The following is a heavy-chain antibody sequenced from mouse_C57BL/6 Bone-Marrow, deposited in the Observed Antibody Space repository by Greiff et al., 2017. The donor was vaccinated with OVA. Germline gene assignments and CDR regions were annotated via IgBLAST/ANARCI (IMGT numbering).Heavy chain of an antibody. Sequence: VKLQESGAELARPGASVKLSCKASGYTFTSYGISWVKQRTGQGLEWIGEIYPRSGNTYYNEKFKGKATLTADKSSSTAYMELRSLTSEDSAVYFCARRGYGSRYWYFDVWGTGTTVTVSS. CDR2: IYPRSGNT. D-gene: IGHD1-1*01. CDR3: ARRGYGSRYWYFDV. V-gene: IGHV1-81*01. CDR1: GYTFTSYG. J-gene: IGHJ1*03.